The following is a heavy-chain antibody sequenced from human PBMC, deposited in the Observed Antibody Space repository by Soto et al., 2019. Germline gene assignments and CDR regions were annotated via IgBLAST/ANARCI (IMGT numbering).Heavy chain of an antibody. CDR1: GFTFSSYW. CDR2: IKSDGSGT. Sequence: EVQLVESGGGLVQPGGSLTLSCAASGFTFSSYWMHWVRQAPGKGLVWVSRIKSDGSGTSYADSVKGRLTISRDNAXNXXYLQRNSLRAEDTAVYFCARGDGDYYDGNGYLGRHWGQGTLVTVSS. D-gene: IGHD3-22*01. V-gene: IGHV3-74*01. CDR3: ARGDGDYYDGNGYLGRH. J-gene: IGHJ4*02.